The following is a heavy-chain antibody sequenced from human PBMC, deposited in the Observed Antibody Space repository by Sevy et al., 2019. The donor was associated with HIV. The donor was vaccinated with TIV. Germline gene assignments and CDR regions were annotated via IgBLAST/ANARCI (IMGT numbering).Heavy chain of an antibody. CDR1: GVSISSGAYS. CDR2: IYYSGST. Sequence: SETLSLTCAVSGVSISSGAYSWNWIRQPPGKGLEWIGYIYYSGSTNYNPSLKSRVTISVDTSKNQFSLELSSVTAADTAVYYCARAPPYYDILTGRGYCDYWGQGTLVTVSS. D-gene: IGHD3-9*01. J-gene: IGHJ4*02. V-gene: IGHV4-61*08. CDR3: ARAPPYYDILTGRGYCDY.